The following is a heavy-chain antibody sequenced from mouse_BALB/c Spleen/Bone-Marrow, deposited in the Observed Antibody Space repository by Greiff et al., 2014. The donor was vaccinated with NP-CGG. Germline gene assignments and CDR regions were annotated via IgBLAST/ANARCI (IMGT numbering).Heavy chain of an antibody. D-gene: IGHD2-4*01. CDR3: DYYDCGDSFDY. J-gene: IGHJ2*01. CDR2: IDPANGNT. Sequence: EVQLQQSGAELVKPGASVKLSCTASGFNIKDTYMHWVKQRPEQGLEWIGRIDPANGNTKYDPKFQGKATITADTSSNTAYLQLRRLRTQKSAVYYCDYYDCGDSFDYWGQGTTPTVSS. V-gene: IGHV14-3*02. CDR1: GFNIKDTY.